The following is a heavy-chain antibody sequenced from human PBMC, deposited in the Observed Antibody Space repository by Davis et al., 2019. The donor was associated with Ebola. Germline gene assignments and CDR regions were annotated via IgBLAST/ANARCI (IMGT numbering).Heavy chain of an antibody. J-gene: IGHJ6*02. D-gene: IGHD1-14*01. CDR2: IYYSGST. V-gene: IGHV4-59*01. CDR3: ASRSGYGMDV. CDR1: GGSFSGYY. Sequence: SETLSLTCAVYGGSFSGYYWSWIRQPPGKGLEWIGYIYYSGSTNYNPSLKSRVTISVDTSKNQFSLKLSSVTAADTAVYYCASRSGYGMDVWGQGTTVTVSS.